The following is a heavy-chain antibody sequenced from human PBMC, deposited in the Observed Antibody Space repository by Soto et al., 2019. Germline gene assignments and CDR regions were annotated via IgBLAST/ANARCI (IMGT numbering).Heavy chain of an antibody. CDR2: INHSGST. J-gene: IGHJ4*02. V-gene: IGHV4-34*01. Sequence: PSETLSLTCTVSGDSITNGDYYWSWIRQPPGTGLEWIGEINHSGSTNYNPSLKSRVTISVDTSKNQFSLKLTSVTAADTAVYFCARDKITGLFDYWGQGTLVTVSS. D-gene: IGHD2-8*02. CDR1: GDSITNGDYY. CDR3: ARDKITGLFDY.